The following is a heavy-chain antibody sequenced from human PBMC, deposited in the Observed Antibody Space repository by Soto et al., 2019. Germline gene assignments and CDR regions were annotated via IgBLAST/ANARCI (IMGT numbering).Heavy chain of an antibody. J-gene: IGHJ4*02. D-gene: IGHD7-27*01. CDR3: EEDRANGGFDFEV. CDR2: ISGSGSGT. Sequence: EVPLLESGGDLVQPGGSLRLSCAASGFAFDSYTMSWVRQAPGKGLEWVSGISGSGSGTYYADSEKGRFTISRDNSKNKLYVQMNGVGADETAVYYWEEDRANGGFDFEVWGQGALASV. CDR1: GFAFDSYT. V-gene: IGHV3-23*01.